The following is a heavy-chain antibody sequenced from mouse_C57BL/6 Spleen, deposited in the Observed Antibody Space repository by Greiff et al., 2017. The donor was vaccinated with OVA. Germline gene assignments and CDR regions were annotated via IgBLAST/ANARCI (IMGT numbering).Heavy chain of an antibody. D-gene: IGHD2-5*01. CDR2: IYPTDSGT. Sequence: VKLQQPGAELVRPGSSVKLSCKASGYTFTSYWMDWVKQRPGQGLEWIGNIYPTDSGTHYNQKFKDKATLTVDKSSSKAYMQRSSLTSDDSAVYYCSREAYYSNYFDYWGQGTTLTVSS. J-gene: IGHJ2*01. V-gene: IGHV1-61*01. CDR3: SREAYYSNYFDY. CDR1: GYTFTSYW.